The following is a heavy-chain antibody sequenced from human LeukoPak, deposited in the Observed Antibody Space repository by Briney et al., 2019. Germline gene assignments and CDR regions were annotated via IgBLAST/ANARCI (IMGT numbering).Heavy chain of an antibody. CDR2: IYYSGST. V-gene: IGHV4-59*01. CDR1: GGSISSYY. J-gene: IGHJ5*02. Sequence: ASETLSLTCTVSGGSISSYYWSWIRQPPGKGLEWIGYIYYSGSTNYNPSLKSRVTISVDTSKNQFSLKLSSVTAADTAVYYCARDHYDFWSGYRSWFDPWGQGTLVTVSS. CDR3: ARDHYDFWSGYRSWFDP. D-gene: IGHD3-3*01.